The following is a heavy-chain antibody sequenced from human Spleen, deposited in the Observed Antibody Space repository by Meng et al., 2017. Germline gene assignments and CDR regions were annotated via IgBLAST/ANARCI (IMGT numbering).Heavy chain of an antibody. CDR2: IYWHDEE. J-gene: IGHJ4*02. CDR3: AHRRGGYFDY. Sequence: QIPLRDSAPTLVKPTQTLTLPCSFSGFSLSTSEEAVGWIRPPPGKALEWLALIYWHDEERYSPSLKGRLTITKDTSKNQVVLTMTNMDPVDTGTYYCAHRRGGYFDYWGQGTLVTVSS. D-gene: IGHD3-16*01. V-gene: IGHV2-5*01. CDR1: GFSLSTSEEA.